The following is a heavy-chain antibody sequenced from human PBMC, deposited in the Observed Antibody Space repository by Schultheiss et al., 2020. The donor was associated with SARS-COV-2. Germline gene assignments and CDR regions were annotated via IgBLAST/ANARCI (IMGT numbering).Heavy chain of an antibody. J-gene: IGHJ6*02. CDR3: ARDRGIAAAGPYYYYGMDV. V-gene: IGHV4-59*01. Sequence: SCAVYGGSFSGYYWSWIRQPPGKGLEWIGYISASGSTNFNPSLKSRLTMSVDTSKNQFSLKLSSVTAADTAVYYCARDRGIAAAGPYYYYGMDVWGQGTTVTVSS. CDR1: GGSFSGYY. CDR2: ISASGST. D-gene: IGHD6-13*01.